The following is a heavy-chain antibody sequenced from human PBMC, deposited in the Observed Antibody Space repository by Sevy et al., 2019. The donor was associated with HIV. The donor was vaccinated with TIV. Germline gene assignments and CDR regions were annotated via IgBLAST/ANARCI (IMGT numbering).Heavy chain of an antibody. CDR2: IYYSGST. J-gene: IGHJ4*02. CDR1: GGSISSSSYY. Sequence: SETLSLTCTVSGGSISSSSYYWGWIRQPPGKGVEWIGSIYYSGSTYYNPSLKSRVTISVDTSKNQFSLKLSSVTAADTAVYYCARHTGRWIAAAGTGEYYFDYWGQGTLVTVSS. V-gene: IGHV4-39*01. CDR3: ARHTGRWIAAAGTGEYYFDY. D-gene: IGHD6-13*01.